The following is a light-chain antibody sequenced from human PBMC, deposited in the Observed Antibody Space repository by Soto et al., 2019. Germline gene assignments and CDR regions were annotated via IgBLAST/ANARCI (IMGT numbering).Light chain of an antibody. CDR2: GVS. J-gene: IGKJ2*01. V-gene: IGKV3-15*01. CDR1: QSVSSK. CDR3: QQYNNWPHT. Sequence: EIVMTQSPATLSVSPGERATLSCRASQSVSSKLAWFQQKPGQAPSLLIYGVSTRATGVPVRFSGSGSGTGFTLTINSLQSEDFAVYYCQQYNNWPHTFGQGTKLEIK.